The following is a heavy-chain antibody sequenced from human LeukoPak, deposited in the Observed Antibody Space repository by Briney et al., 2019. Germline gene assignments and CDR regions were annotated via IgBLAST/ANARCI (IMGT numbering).Heavy chain of an antibody. Sequence: GGSLRLSCAASGFTFSSYAMSWVRQAPGRGLEWVSAISGSGGSTYYADSVKGRFTISRDNSKNTLYLQMNSLRAEDTAVYYCAKDPAGGGWFDPWGQGTLVTVSS. V-gene: IGHV3-23*01. CDR2: ISGSGGST. CDR3: AKDPAGGGWFDP. J-gene: IGHJ5*02. D-gene: IGHD1-26*01. CDR1: GFTFSSYA.